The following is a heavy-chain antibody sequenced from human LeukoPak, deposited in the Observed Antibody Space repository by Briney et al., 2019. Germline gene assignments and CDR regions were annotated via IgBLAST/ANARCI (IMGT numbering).Heavy chain of an antibody. CDR3: ARGTPPYYDFWSGYYASPAQYYMDV. Sequence: PGGSLRLSCAASGFTFSSYAMSWVRQPPGKGLEWIGEINHSGSTNYNPSLKSRVTISVDTSKNQFSLKLSSVTAADTAVYYCARGTPPYYDFWSGYYASPAQYYMDVWGKGTTVTVSS. CDR1: GFTFSSYA. V-gene: IGHV4-34*01. CDR2: INHSGST. J-gene: IGHJ6*03. D-gene: IGHD3-3*01.